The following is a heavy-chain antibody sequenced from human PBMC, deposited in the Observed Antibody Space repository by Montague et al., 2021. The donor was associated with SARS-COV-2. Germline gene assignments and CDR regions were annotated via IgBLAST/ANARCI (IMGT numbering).Heavy chain of an antibody. J-gene: IGHJ4*02. D-gene: IGHD1-1*01. CDR3: ARGATRSFDH. CDR1: GDSLTYFY. V-gene: IGHV4-59*01. CDR2: IFYSGST. Sequence: SETLSLTCSVSGDSLTYFYWSWLRQTPGKGLEWIGYIFYSGSTKXNPSLQSRVTFSVDTSRNQFSLNLDSATAADTGVYYCARGATRSFDHWGQGVLVTVSS.